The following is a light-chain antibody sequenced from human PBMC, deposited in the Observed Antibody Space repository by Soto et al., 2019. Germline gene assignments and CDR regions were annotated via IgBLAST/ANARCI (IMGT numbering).Light chain of an antibody. CDR1: SSNIGERY. CDR2: ENN. V-gene: IGLV1-51*02. J-gene: IGLJ1*01. CDR3: GTWDSSLSANV. Sequence: QSVLTQPPSVSAAPGQKVTVSCSGSSSNIGERYVSWYRQLPGTAPKLLIYENNKRPSGIPDRFSGSKSGTSATLGITGLQTGDEADYYCGTWDSSLSANVFGTGTKVTVL.